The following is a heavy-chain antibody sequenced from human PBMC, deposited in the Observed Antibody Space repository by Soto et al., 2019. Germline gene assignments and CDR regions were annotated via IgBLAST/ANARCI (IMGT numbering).Heavy chain of an antibody. D-gene: IGHD6-19*01. CDR3: ARDVVFGYSCGCAEENWFDP. CDR1: GYTFTSYG. Sequence: ASVKVSCKASGYTFTSYGISWVRQAPGQGLEWMGWISAYNGNTNYAQKLQGRVTMTTDTSTSTAYMELRSLRSDDTAVYYCARDVVFGYSCGCAEENWFDPWGQGTLVTVSS. V-gene: IGHV1-18*01. CDR2: ISAYNGNT. J-gene: IGHJ5*02.